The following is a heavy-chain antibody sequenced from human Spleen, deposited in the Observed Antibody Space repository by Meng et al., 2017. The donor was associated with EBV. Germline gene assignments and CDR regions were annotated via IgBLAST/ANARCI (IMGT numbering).Heavy chain of an antibody. V-gene: IGHV1-46*01. CDR1: GYIFSTYF. Sequence: QGQSVQSGAEVKKPGASVKISCTASGYIFSTYFIHWIRQAPGQGLEWMGVVNPSGGGTTYTQKFQGRVTTTKDMSTRTVDMELSSLTSEDTAVYYCARGISGLFDYWGQGTLVTVSS. CDR2: VNPSGGGT. J-gene: IGHJ4*02. CDR3: ARGISGLFDY. D-gene: IGHD6-25*01.